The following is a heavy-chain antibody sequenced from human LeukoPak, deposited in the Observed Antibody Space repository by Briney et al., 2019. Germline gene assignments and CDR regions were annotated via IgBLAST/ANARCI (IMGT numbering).Heavy chain of an antibody. CDR1: GFTFSSQW. Sequence: GGSLRLSCAASGFTFSSQWMSWVRQAPGKGLEWVSSISSSSSYIYYADSVKGRFTISRDNAKNSLYLQMTSLRAEDTAVYYCAGDWPSGGKDYWGQGTLVTVSS. D-gene: IGHD4-23*01. J-gene: IGHJ4*02. CDR2: ISSSSSYI. V-gene: IGHV3-21*01. CDR3: AGDWPSGGKDY.